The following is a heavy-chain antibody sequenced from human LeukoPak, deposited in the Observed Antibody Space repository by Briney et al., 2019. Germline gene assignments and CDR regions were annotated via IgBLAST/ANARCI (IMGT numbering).Heavy chain of an antibody. D-gene: IGHD6-25*01. CDR3: ARHHRSGYYEVDY. CDR2: IYYSGST. CDR1: GGSISSSDYY. V-gene: IGHV4-39*01. Sequence: SETLSLTCNVSGGSISSSDYYWGWIRQPPGRRLEWIGTIYYSGSTSYNPSLKGRVTMSVDTSKNQFSLKLNSVTAADTAVYYCARHHRSGYYEVDYWGQGTLVIVSS. J-gene: IGHJ4*02.